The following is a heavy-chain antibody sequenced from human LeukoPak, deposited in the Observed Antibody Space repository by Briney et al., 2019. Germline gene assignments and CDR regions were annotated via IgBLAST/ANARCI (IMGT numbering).Heavy chain of an antibody. V-gene: IGHV3-23*01. CDR3: TTDGIAVAGYFDY. D-gene: IGHD6-19*01. CDR2: FTSGGTT. CDR1: GFTFSSYA. Sequence: GGSLRLSCAASGFTFSSYAMSWVRQAPGKGLEWVSVFTSGGTTYYTDSVKGRFTISRDNSKNTLYLQMNSLKTEDTAVYYCTTDGIAVAGYFDYWGQGTLVTVSS. J-gene: IGHJ4*02.